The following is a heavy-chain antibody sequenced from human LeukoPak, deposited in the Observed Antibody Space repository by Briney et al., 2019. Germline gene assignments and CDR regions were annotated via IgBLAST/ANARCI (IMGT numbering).Heavy chain of an antibody. CDR3: ARVNDILTGYPPRVWFDP. D-gene: IGHD3-9*01. J-gene: IGHJ5*02. V-gene: IGHV4-39*07. Sequence: NTSETLSLTCTVSGGSISSSSYYWGWLRQPPGKGLEWIGGIYYSGSIYYNPSLKSRVTISVDTSKNQFSLKLSSVTAADTAVYYCARVNDILTGYPPRVWFDPWGQGTLVTVSS. CDR2: IYYSGSI. CDR1: GGSISSSSYY.